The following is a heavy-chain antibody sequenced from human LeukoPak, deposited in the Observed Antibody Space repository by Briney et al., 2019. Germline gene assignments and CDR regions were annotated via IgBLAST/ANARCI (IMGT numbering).Heavy chain of an antibody. CDR2: IYYSGST. D-gene: IGHD3-22*01. J-gene: IGHJ4*02. Sequence: SETLSLTCTVSGGSISSYYWSWIRKPPGKRQEWIGYIYYSGSTNYNPSLKSRVTISVDTSKNQFSLKLSSVTAADTAVYYCARGGDSSGYYYPVFDYWGQGTLVTVSS. V-gene: IGHV4-59*01. CDR1: GGSISSYY. CDR3: ARGGDSSGYYYPVFDY.